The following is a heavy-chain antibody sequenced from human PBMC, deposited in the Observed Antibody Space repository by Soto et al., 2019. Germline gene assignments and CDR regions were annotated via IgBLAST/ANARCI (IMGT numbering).Heavy chain of an antibody. CDR2: IYYTGST. CDR1: GGSINNHY. V-gene: IGHV4-59*11. J-gene: IGHJ4*02. D-gene: IGHD7-27*01. Sequence: QVHLQESGPGLVKPSETLSLTCTVSGGSINNHYWSWIRQPPGKGLEWIGYIYYTGSTNYNPSLKSRVTMSVDTSKTRASLNLTSLTAADTAIYYCARANWYSEYWGQGTLVTVSS. CDR3: ARANWYSEY.